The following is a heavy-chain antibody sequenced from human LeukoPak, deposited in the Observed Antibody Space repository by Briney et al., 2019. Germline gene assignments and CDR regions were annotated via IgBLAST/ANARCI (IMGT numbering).Heavy chain of an antibody. CDR3: ARNTYYYHSGSFPFDF. V-gene: IGHV3-53*01. CDR1: GFTVSSNY. D-gene: IGHD3-10*01. CDR2: IYSGGTT. Sequence: GGSLRLSCAASGFTVSSNYMSWVRQAPGKGLEWVSIIYSGGTTYYADSVKGRFTISRDNSKNTLYLQMNSLRAEDTAVYYCARNTYYYHSGSFPFDFWGQGTLVTVSS. J-gene: IGHJ4*02.